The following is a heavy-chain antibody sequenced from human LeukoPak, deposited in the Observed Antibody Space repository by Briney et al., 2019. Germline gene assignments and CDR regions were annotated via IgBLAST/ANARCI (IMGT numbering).Heavy chain of an antibody. D-gene: IGHD6-6*01. CDR2: ISSSGST. CDR3: ASSYSSSSALQHFDY. CDR1: GDSISSGDYY. Sequence: SQTLSLTCTVSGDSISSGDYYWSWIRQPAGKGLEWIGRISSSGSTNYNPSLKSRVTISVDTSKNQFSLNLNSVTAADTAVYYCASSYSSSSALQHFDYWGQGTLVTVSS. J-gene: IGHJ4*02. V-gene: IGHV4-61*02.